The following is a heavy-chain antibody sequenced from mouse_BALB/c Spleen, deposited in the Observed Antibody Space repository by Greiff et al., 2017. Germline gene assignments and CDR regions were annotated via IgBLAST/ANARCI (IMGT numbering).Heavy chain of an antibody. CDR3: ARGVAPYYAMDY. V-gene: IGHV5-17*02. Sequence: EVQLVESGGGLVQPGGSRKLSCAASGFTFSSFGMHWVRQAPEKGLEWVAYISSGSSTIYYADTVKGRFTISRDNPKNTLFLQMTSLRSEDTSMYYCARGVAPYYAMDYWGQGTSVTVSS. CDR2: ISSGSSTI. J-gene: IGHJ4*01. CDR1: GFTFSSFG. D-gene: IGHD1-3*01.